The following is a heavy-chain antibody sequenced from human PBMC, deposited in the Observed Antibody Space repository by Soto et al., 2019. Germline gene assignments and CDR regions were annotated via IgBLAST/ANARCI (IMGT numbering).Heavy chain of an antibody. D-gene: IGHD3-22*01. V-gene: IGHV3-33*01. CDR2: IWNDGSNE. Sequence: GGSLRLSCEASRFNFSSYVIHWVRQSPGKGLEWVAIIWNDGSNEYYADSVKGRFTISRDNSKNTVYLQVSKLRAEDTAVYFCARDQTDSGGYSDSWGQGTLVTVSS. CDR1: RFNFSSYV. CDR3: ARDQTDSGGYSDS. J-gene: IGHJ4*02.